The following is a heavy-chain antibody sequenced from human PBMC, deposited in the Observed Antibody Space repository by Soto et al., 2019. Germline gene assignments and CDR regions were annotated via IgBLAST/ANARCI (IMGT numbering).Heavy chain of an antibody. V-gene: IGHV3-74*01. CDR2: INSDGSST. Sequence: PGGSLSLSCAASGFTFSSYWMHWVRQAPGKGLVWVSRINSDGSSTSYADSVKGRFTISRDNAKNTLYLQMNSLRAEDTAVYYCARVANDYYDSSGYYDYWGQGTLVTVSS. CDR1: GFTFSSYW. J-gene: IGHJ4*02. D-gene: IGHD3-22*01. CDR3: ARVANDYYDSSGYYDY.